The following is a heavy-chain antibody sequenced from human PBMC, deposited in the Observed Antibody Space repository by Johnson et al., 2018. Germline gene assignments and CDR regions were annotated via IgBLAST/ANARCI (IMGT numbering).Heavy chain of an antibody. D-gene: IGHD3-16*01. J-gene: IGHJ4*02. CDR3: VKGVTVGLEWIGGVPGVDC. Sequence: VQLQESGGGLVQPGRSLRLSCAASGFTFDDYAMHWVRQAPGKGLEWVSGISWNSRTIDYADSVKGRFTISRDNAKNSLSLQMNSLRAEDTAVYYCVKGVTVGLEWIGGVPGVDCWGLGTLVAVSS. CDR1: GFTFDDYA. V-gene: IGHV3-9*01. CDR2: ISWNSRTI.